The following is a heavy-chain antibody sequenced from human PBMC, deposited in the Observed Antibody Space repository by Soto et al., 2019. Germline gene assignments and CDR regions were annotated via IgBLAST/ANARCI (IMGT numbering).Heavy chain of an antibody. D-gene: IGHD1-26*01. V-gene: IGHV3-23*01. CDR3: AKLSGYDYYYYIDV. J-gene: IGHJ6*03. CDR1: GFTFSAFA. CDR2: ITGSGGST. Sequence: GGSLRLSCSASGFTFSAFAMNWVRQAPGKGLEWVSAITGSGGSTYYVDSVKGRFTISRDNSKNTLHLQMNSLRAEDSAVYYCAKLSGYDYYYYIDVWGKGTTVTVSS.